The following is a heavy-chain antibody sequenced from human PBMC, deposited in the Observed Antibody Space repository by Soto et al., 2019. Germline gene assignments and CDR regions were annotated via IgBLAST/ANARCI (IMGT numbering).Heavy chain of an antibody. J-gene: IGHJ4*02. CDR1: GFTFTSYC. V-gene: IGHV3-74*01. CDR3: ARKDILTGLDY. CDR2: INTEGSST. D-gene: IGHD3-9*01. Sequence: EVQLVESGGNLVQPGGSLRLSCAASGFTFTSYCMHWVRQPPGMGLMWVARINTEGSSTSYADAVKGRFTISRDNSKNTLYLEMNSLRVEDTAVYYCARKDILTGLDYWGQGTLVSVSS.